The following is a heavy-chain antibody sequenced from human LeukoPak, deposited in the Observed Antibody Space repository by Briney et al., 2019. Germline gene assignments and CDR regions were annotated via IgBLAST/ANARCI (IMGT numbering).Heavy chain of an antibody. CDR3: ARDNEVWGYHFDY. CDR1: GGSISSGGYY. D-gene: IGHD7-27*01. V-gene: IGHV4-61*02. J-gene: IGHJ4*02. CDR2: IYTSGST. Sequence: PSETLSLTCTVSGGSISSGGYYWSWIRQPAGKGLEWIGRIYTSGSTNYNPSLKSRVTISVDTSKNQFSLKLSSVTAADTAVYYCARDNEVWGYHFDYWGQGTLVTVSS.